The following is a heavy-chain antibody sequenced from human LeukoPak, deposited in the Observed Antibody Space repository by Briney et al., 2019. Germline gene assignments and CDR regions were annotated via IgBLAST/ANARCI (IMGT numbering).Heavy chain of an antibody. D-gene: IGHD1-26*01. CDR2: ISLSGVT. CDR1: GGSIYIPEW. J-gene: IGHJ4*02. V-gene: IGHV4-4*02. Sequence: SGTLSLTYGVSGGSIYIPEWWGWVRQPPGQGLEWIGEISLSGVTNYNPSLKSRVTMSLDRSKNHLSPTLTSVTAADTAVYYCSRASGAFYLLDYWGRATLVTVSS. CDR3: SRASGAFYLLDY.